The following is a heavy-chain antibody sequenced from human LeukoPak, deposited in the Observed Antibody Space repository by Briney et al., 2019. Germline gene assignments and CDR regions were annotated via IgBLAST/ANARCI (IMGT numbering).Heavy chain of an antibody. CDR3: ARHRWGAVAGAFDY. J-gene: IGHJ4*02. CDR2: FYHSGST. Sequence: SETLSLTCTVSGGSISSSSYYWGWIRQPPGKGLGWIGSFYHSGSTQYNPSLKSRVTMSGDTSKNQFSLKLSSVTAADTAVYYCARHRWGAVAGAFDYWGQGTLVTVSS. D-gene: IGHD6-19*01. CDR1: GGSISSSSYY. V-gene: IGHV4-39*01.